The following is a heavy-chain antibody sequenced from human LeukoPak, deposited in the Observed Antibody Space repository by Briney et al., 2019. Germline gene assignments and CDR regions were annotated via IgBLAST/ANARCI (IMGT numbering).Heavy chain of an antibody. J-gene: IGHJ4*02. CDR1: GGSISSGDYY. Sequence: PSETLSLTCTVSGGSISSGDYYWRWIRQPPGTGLEWIGYIYYSGSTYYNPSLKRRVTISVDTSENQFSLKLSSVPAADTAVYYCARGDYSDLYYFDYWGQGTLVTVSS. D-gene: IGHD2-15*01. CDR3: ARGDYSDLYYFDY. CDR2: IYYSGST. V-gene: IGHV4-30-4*01.